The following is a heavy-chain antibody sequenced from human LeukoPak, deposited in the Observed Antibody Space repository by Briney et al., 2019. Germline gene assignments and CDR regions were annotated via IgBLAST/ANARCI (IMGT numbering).Heavy chain of an antibody. CDR1: GFSFSGYY. V-gene: IGHV4-34*01. J-gene: IGHJ4*02. Sequence: PSETLSLTCAVYGFSFSGYYWSWIRQPPGKGLEWIGEINHSGSTNYNPSLKSRATISVDTSKNQFSLKLSSVTAADTAVYYCARFNSHHYYFDYWGQGTLVTVSS. CDR2: INHSGST. CDR3: ARFNSHHYYFDY. D-gene: IGHD4-23*01.